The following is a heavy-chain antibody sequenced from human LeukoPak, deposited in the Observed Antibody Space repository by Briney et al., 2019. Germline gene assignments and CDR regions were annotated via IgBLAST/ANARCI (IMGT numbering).Heavy chain of an antibody. J-gene: IGHJ4*02. V-gene: IGHV3-74*01. CDR3: ARARNTAMGPFDY. CDR2: INSDESSA. CDR1: GFTFSGYW. Sequence: GGSLRLSCAASGFTFSGYWMHWVRQAPGKGLVWVSRINSDESSANYADSVKGRFTISRDNAKNTLYLQMNGLRAEDTAVYYCARARNTAMGPFDYWGQGTLVTVSS. D-gene: IGHD5-18*01.